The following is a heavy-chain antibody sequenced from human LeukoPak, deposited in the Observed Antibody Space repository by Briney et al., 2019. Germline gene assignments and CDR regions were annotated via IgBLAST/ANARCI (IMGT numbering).Heavy chain of an antibody. V-gene: IGHV1-18*01. CDR3: ARHADYYGSGSPYYFDY. D-gene: IGHD3-10*01. J-gene: IGHJ4*02. CDR2: ISACNGNT. CDR1: GYTFTSYG. Sequence: ASVKVSCKASGYTFTSYGISWVRQAPGQGLEWMGWISACNGNTNYAQKLQGRVTMTTDTSTSTAYMELRSLRSDDTAVYYCARHADYYGSGSPYYFDYWGQGTLVTVSS.